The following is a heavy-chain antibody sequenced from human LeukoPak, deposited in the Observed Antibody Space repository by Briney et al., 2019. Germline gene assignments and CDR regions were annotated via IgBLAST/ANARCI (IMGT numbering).Heavy chain of an antibody. J-gene: IGHJ5*02. Sequence: AETLSLTCTVSGGSISNYYWSWIRQPPGKGLEWIGYIYYSGTTNYNPSLKSRVTMSIDTSKNQFSLKLSSVTAADTAVYYCARDTSMGTWGQGTLVTVSP. CDR1: GGSISNYY. CDR3: ARDTSMGT. CDR2: IYYSGTT. D-gene: IGHD5-18*01. V-gene: IGHV4-59*01.